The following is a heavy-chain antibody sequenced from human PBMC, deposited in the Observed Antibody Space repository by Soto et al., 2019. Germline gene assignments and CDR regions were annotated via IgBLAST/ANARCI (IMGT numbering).Heavy chain of an antibody. V-gene: IGHV5-51*01. CDR1: GSPFTSYW. CDR3: VRSGTSSGRFSDY. D-gene: IGHD2-15*01. Sequence: GGSLKITCNGSGSPFTSYWIGWVRQMPGEGLEWMGVIYPSDCDIRSSPSFQGKVTISADTSITTAYLQWRSLKAADTAMYYCVRSGTSSGRFSDYWGQGTLVTVSS. CDR2: IYPSDCDI. J-gene: IGHJ4*02.